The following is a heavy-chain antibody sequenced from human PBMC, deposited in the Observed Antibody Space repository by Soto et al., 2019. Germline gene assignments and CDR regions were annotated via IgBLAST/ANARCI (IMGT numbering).Heavy chain of an antibody. Sequence: QGQLVQSGGEVKKSGASVKVSCKASGYTFSRYGISWVRQAPGQGLEWMGWISGYNGDTNYAQKLQGRVTMTIDTSTTTAYMELRSLTSDDTAVYYCAKNGQPPYYYDGLDVWGQGTTVTVSS. D-gene: IGHD2-8*01. V-gene: IGHV1-18*01. CDR1: GYTFSRYG. CDR2: ISGYNGDT. CDR3: AKNGQPPYYYDGLDV. J-gene: IGHJ6*02.